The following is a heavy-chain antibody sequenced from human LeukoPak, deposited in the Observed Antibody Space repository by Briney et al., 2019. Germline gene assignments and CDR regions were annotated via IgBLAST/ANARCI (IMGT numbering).Heavy chain of an antibody. CDR1: GFTFSSYW. CDR3: AGGAADPTDSDWFDP. V-gene: IGHV3-7*01. CDR2: IKQDGSEK. D-gene: IGHD6-13*01. J-gene: IGHJ5*02. Sequence: GGSLRLSCAASGFTFSSYWMSWVRQAPGKGLEWVANIKQDGSEKYYVDSVKGRFTISRDNAKNSLYLQMNSLRAEDTAVYYCAGGAADPTDSDWFDPWGQGTLVTVSS.